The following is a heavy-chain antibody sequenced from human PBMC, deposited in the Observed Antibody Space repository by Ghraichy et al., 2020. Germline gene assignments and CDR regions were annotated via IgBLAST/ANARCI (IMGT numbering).Heavy chain of an antibody. CDR3: ARGEWEFGSYSYYFDY. CDR1: GFTFSSYW. J-gene: IGHJ4*02. D-gene: IGHD1-26*01. Sequence: GESLNISCAASGFTFSSYWMSWVRQAPGKGLEWVANIKQDGSEKYYVDSVKGRFTISRDNAKNSLYLQMNSLRAEDTAVYYCARGEWEFGSYSYYFDYWGQGTLVTVSS. CDR2: IKQDGSEK. V-gene: IGHV3-7*01.